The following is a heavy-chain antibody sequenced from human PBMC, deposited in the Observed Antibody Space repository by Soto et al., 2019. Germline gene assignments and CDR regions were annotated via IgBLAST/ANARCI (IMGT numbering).Heavy chain of an antibody. D-gene: IGHD4-17*01. CDR2: ISYDGSNK. CDR1: GFTFSSYG. V-gene: IGHV3-30*18. Sequence: PGGSLRLSCAASGFTFSSYGMHWVRQAPGKGLEWVAVISYDGSNKYYADSVKGRFTISRDNSKNTLYLQMNSLRAEDTAVYYCAKDSPSDYGDYRLGDYWGQGTLVTVSS. CDR3: AKDSPSDYGDYRLGDY. J-gene: IGHJ4*02.